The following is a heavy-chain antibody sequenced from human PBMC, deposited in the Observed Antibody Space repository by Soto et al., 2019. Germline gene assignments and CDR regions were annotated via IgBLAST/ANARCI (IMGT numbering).Heavy chain of an antibody. CDR1: GYTFTSYA. CDR3: ARDNNRGARFYFDY. D-gene: IGHD1-1*01. Sequence: ASVKVSCKASGYTFTSYAMHWVRQAPGQRLEWMGWINAGNGNTKYSQKFQGRVTITRDTSASTAYMELSSLRSEDTAVYYCARDNNRGARFYFDYWGQGTLVTVSS. V-gene: IGHV1-3*01. J-gene: IGHJ4*02. CDR2: INAGNGNT.